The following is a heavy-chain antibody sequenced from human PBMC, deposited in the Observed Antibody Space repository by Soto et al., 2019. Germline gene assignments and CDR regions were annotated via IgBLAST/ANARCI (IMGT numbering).Heavy chain of an antibody. CDR3: ARADCTGAYCYSWPFNYGVDV. Sequence: QVQLVESGGGVVQPGGSLRLSCTTSGFTFNTYGMHWVRQAPGKGLEWVAIIWYDGSNKYYADSVKGRFTISRDNSRKTLYLKMNSLRAEDTALYYCARADCTGAYCYSWPFNYGVDVWGQGTTVTVSS. CDR2: IWYDGSNK. CDR1: GFTFNTYG. V-gene: IGHV3-33*08. D-gene: IGHD2-15*01. J-gene: IGHJ6*02.